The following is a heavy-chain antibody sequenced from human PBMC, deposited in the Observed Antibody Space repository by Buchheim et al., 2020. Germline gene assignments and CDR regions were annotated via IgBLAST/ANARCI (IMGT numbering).Heavy chain of an antibody. CDR1: GFTFSTYW. J-gene: IGHJ6*02. CDR2: MNSDGSST. D-gene: IGHD1-14*01. CDR3: ARKDYYYYGMDV. V-gene: IGHV3-74*01. Sequence: EVQLVESGGGLVQPGESLRLSCAASGFTFSTYWMHWVRQAPGKGLVWVSRMNSDGSSTSYADSVKGRFTIHRDNAKNTVCVQINSLRAEDTAVYYCARKDYYYYGMDVWGQGT.